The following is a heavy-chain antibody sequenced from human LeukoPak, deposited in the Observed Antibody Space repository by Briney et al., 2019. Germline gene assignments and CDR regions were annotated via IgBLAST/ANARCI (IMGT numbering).Heavy chain of an antibody. CDR1: GYTFTAYY. Sequence: ASVKVSCKASGYTFTAYYMHWVRQAPGQGLEWMGWINPNSGGTNYAQKFQGRVTMTRDTSISTYYMELSRLRSDDTAVYYCARDDISGTAFDFWGQGTLVTVSS. CDR3: ARDDISGTAFDF. J-gene: IGHJ4*02. V-gene: IGHV1-2*02. D-gene: IGHD1-26*01. CDR2: INPNSGGT.